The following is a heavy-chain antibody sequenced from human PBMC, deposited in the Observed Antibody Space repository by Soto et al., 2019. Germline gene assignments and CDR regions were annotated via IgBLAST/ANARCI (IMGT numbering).Heavy chain of an antibody. CDR1: GYTFTSYG. CDR3: ARDGYYDVWSGLHWFDP. Sequence: ASVKVSCKASGYTFTSYGISWVRQAPGQGLEWMGWISAYNGNTNYAQKLQGRVTMTTDTSTSTAYMELRSLRSDDTAVYYCARDGYYDVWSGLHWFDPWGQGTLVTVSS. J-gene: IGHJ5*02. CDR2: ISAYNGNT. D-gene: IGHD3-3*01. V-gene: IGHV1-18*04.